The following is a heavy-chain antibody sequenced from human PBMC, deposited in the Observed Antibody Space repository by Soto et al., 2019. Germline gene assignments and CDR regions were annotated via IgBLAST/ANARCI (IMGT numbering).Heavy chain of an antibody. J-gene: IGHJ5*02. CDR3: ARDYYDSSGYYAFDP. V-gene: IGHV3-21*01. Sequence: TGGSLRLSCAASGFTFSSYSMNWVRQAPGKGLEWVSSISSSSSYIYYADSVKGRFTISRDNAKNSLYLQMNSLRAEDTAVYYCARDYYDSSGYYAFDPWGQGTLVTVSS. D-gene: IGHD3-22*01. CDR1: GFTFSSYS. CDR2: ISSSSSYI.